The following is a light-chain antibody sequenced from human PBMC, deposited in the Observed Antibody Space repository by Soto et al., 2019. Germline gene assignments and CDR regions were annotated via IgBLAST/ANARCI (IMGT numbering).Light chain of an antibody. Sequence: DIQMTQSPSSLSASVGDRVTMTCRASQSISSYLNWYQQKPGKAPKLLIYAASSLQTRVPSRFSGSGSGTDFTLTISSLQPEDFATYYCQQSYSTPLTFGGGTKVEIK. CDR1: QSISSY. CDR2: AAS. V-gene: IGKV1-39*01. J-gene: IGKJ4*01. CDR3: QQSYSTPLT.